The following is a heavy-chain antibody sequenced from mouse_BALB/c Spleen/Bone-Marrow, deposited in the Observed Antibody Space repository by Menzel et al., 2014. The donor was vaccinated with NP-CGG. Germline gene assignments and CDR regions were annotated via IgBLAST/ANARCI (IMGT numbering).Heavy chain of an antibody. D-gene: IGHD2-14*01. CDR2: INPYNDGT. CDR1: GYTFTSYV. V-gene: IGHV1-14*01. CDR3: ARGGRYDGAWFAY. J-gene: IGHJ3*01. Sequence: VQLQQPGPELVKPGASAKMSCKASGYTFTSYVMHWVKQKPGQGLEWIGYINPYNDGTKYNEKFKGKATLTSDKSSSTAYMELSSLTSEDSAVYYCARGGRYDGAWFAYWGQGTLVTVSA.